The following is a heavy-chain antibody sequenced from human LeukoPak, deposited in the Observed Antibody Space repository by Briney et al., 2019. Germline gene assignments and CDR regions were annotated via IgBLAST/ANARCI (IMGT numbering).Heavy chain of an antibody. CDR3: AKAADAYYLHY. CDR2: ISGSRDST. CDR1: GLTFNSYA. J-gene: IGHJ4*02. V-gene: IGHV3-23*01. D-gene: IGHD6-13*01. Sequence: GGSLRLSCAASGLTFNSYAMNWVREAPGKGLEWGSAISGSRDSTFYADSVKGRFPISRDNSKTTLYLQMNSLTAEDTAVYYCAKAADAYYLHYWGQGTLVTVSS.